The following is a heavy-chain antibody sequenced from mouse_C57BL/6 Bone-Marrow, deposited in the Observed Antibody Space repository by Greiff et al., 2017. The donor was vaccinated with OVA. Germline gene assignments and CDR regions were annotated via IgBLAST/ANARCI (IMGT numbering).Heavy chain of an antibody. D-gene: IGHD3-2*02. CDR1: GYTFTSYW. J-gene: IGHJ4*01. V-gene: IGHV1-50*01. CDR2: IDPSDSYN. Sequence: VQLQQPGAELVKPGASVKLSCKASGYTFTSYWMQWVKQRPGQGLEWIGEIDPSDSYNNYNQKFKGKATLTVDTSSSTAYMQLSSLTSEDSAVYSWAGDSSCYLDYWGQGTSVTVSS. CDR3: AGDSSCYLDY.